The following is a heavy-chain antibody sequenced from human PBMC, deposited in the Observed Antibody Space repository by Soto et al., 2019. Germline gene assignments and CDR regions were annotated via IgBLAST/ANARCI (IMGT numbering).Heavy chain of an antibody. J-gene: IGHJ5*02. CDR1: GASVSSYY. CDR2: IYYIGAY. Sequence: QVQLQQSGPGLVRPSETLSLSCSVSGASVSSYYWSWVRQPPGKGLEWIGYIYYIGAYNYNPSLKSGVTISVDTSKNQFSLKLTSVTAADTAVYYCARTPETRDWLDPWGQGTLVTVSS. V-gene: IGHV4-59*02. CDR3: ARTPETRDWLDP. D-gene: IGHD1-7*01.